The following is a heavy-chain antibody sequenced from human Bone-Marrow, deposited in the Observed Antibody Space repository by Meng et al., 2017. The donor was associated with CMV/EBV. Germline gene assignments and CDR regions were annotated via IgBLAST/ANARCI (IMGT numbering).Heavy chain of an antibody. CDR1: GGSISSSSYY. Sequence: SETLSLTRPVSGGSISSSSYYWGWIRQPPGKGLEWIGSIYYSGSTYYNPSLKSRVTISVDTSKNQFSLKLSSVTAADTAVYYCGFDYGGRELDNWFDPWGQGTLVTVSS. CDR3: GFDYGGRELDNWFDP. CDR2: IYYSGST. V-gene: IGHV4-39*01. J-gene: IGHJ5*02. D-gene: IGHD4/OR15-4a*01.